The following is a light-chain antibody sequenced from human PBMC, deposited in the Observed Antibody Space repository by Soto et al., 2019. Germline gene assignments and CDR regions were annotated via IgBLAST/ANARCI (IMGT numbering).Light chain of an antibody. J-gene: IGKJ3*01. CDR2: GAS. CDR3: HQYAASPFT. CDR1: QSLGSAY. Sequence: IVLTQSPGTLSLSPGERGTLSCRANQSLGSAYLAWYQQKPGQAPRLLIHGASSRAAAIPDRFSGSGSGTDFTLTISNLEPEDFALYYCHQYAASPFTFAPGTKVDAK. V-gene: IGKV3-20*01.